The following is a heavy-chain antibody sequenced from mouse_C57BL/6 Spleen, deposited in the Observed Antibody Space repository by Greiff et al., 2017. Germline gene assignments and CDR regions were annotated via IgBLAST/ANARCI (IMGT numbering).Heavy chain of an antibody. CDR2: IYPGDGDT. Sequence: VQLQESGPELVKPGASVKLSCKASGYAFSSSWMNWVKQRPGKGLEWIGRIYPGDGDTNYNGKFKGKATLTADKSSSTAYMQLSSLTSEDSAVYFCARGDYSNYAYRGQGALVTVSA. CDR3: ARGDYSNYAY. V-gene: IGHV1-82*01. D-gene: IGHD2-5*01. J-gene: IGHJ3*01. CDR1: GYAFSSSW.